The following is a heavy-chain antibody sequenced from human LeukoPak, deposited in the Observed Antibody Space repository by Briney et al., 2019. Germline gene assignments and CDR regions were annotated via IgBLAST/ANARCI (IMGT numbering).Heavy chain of an antibody. CDR1: GLTFSTYA. CDR3: AKDSQSVALFLDDAFDL. Sequence: RSGGSLRLSCTASGLTFSTYALSWVRQSPGKGLEWLSVISATGGTTYYADSVRGRFTISRDNSKNTLYLQLNSLGAEDTAVYYCAKDSQSVALFLDDAFDLWGQGTLVTVSA. CDR2: ISATGGTT. D-gene: IGHD2/OR15-2a*01. J-gene: IGHJ3*01. V-gene: IGHV3-23*01.